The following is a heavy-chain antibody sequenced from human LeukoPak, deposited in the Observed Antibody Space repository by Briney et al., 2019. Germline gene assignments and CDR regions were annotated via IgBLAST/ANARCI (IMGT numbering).Heavy chain of an antibody. CDR1: GGSISSSSYY. CDR2: TYYSGST. CDR3: ARGRGWYYYYYYMDV. D-gene: IGHD6-19*01. V-gene: IGHV4-39*07. J-gene: IGHJ6*03. Sequence: PSETLSLTCTVSGGSISSSSYYWGWIRQPPGKGLEWIGSTYYSGSTYYNPSLKSRVTISVDTSKNQFSLKLSSVTAADTAVYYCARGRGWYYYYYYMDVWGKGTTVTVSS.